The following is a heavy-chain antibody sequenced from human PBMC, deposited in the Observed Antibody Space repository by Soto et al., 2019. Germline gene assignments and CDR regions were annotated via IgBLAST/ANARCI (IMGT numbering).Heavy chain of an antibody. CDR1: GGPISRGGYY. D-gene: IGHD7-27*01. CDR2: IYETGAT. J-gene: IGHJ4*02. V-gene: IGHV4-31*03. Sequence: SETLSLTCSVSGGPISRGGYYWSWIRQRPGEGLQYIGYIYETGATYYKPSLKSRISISADTSKNQFTLKLNSVTAADTAVYYCARIAVPGASYWGQGTLVTAPQ. CDR3: ARIAVPGASY.